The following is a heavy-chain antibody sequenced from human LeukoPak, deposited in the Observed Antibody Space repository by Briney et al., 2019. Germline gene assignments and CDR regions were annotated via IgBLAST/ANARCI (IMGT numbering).Heavy chain of an antibody. Sequence: SETLSLTCAVSGGSISSITWWSWVRQPPGKGLEWIGEIYHTGSTNYNPSLKSRVTMSVDKSKNQFSLKLSSVTAADTAVYYCAREGGPQSLRGTFDPWGQGTLVIVSS. CDR1: GGSISSITW. V-gene: IGHV4-4*02. J-gene: IGHJ5*02. CDR3: AREGGPQSLRGTFDP. D-gene: IGHD1-1*01. CDR2: IYHTGST.